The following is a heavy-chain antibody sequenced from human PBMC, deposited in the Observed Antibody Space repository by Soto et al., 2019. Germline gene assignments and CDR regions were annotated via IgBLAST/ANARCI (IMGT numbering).Heavy chain of an antibody. V-gene: IGHV4-38-2*01. CDR2: IYHGGST. Sequence: PSETLSLTCGVSGFSISSGYYWGWVRQPPGKGLEWIGTIYHGGSTFYNPSLKSRVTISVDTSKNQFSLKLSSVTAADTALYYCERVDRRGWTPNFVDYWGQGTLVTVYS. CDR1: GFSISSGYY. J-gene: IGHJ4*02. CDR3: ERVDRRGWTPNFVDY. D-gene: IGHD6-19*01.